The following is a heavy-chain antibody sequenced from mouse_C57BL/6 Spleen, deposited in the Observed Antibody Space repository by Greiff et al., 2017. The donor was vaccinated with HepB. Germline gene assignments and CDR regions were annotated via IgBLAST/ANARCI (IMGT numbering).Heavy chain of an antibody. D-gene: IGHD2-4*01. J-gene: IGHJ2*01. CDR3: ARSKNYDYSFDY. Sequence: VQLQQPGAELVKPGASVKMSCKASGYTFTSYWITWVKQRPGQGLEWIGDIYPGSGSTNYNEKFKSKATLTVDTSTSTAYMQLSSLTSEDSAVYYCARSKNYDYSFDYWGQGTTLTVSS. CDR2: IYPGSGST. V-gene: IGHV1-55*01. CDR1: GYTFTSYW.